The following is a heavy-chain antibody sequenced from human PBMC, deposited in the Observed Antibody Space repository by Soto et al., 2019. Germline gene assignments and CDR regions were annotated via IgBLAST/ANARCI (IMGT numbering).Heavy chain of an antibody. CDR1: GGTFSSYA. Sequence: SVKVFCKASGGTFSSYAISWVRQAPGQGLEWMGGIIPIFGTANYAQKFQGRVTITADKSTSTAYMELSSLRSEDTAVYYCARDQSACGYNWNYGLCGMDVWGQGTTVTVSS. CDR2: IIPIFGTA. CDR3: ARDQSACGYNWNYGLCGMDV. J-gene: IGHJ6*02. V-gene: IGHV1-69*06. D-gene: IGHD1-7*01.